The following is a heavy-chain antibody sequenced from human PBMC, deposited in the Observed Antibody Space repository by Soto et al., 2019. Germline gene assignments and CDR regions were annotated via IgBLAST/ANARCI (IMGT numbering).Heavy chain of an antibody. CDR3: ARGSSGWTGLLVDYFDY. Sequence: GGSLRLSCAASGFTFSSYDMHWVRQATGKGLEWVSAIGTAGDTYYPGSVKGRFTISRENAKNSLYLKMNSLRAGDTAVYYCARGSSGWTGLLVDYFDYWGQGTLVTVSS. V-gene: IGHV3-13*01. D-gene: IGHD6-19*01. CDR1: GFTFSSYD. J-gene: IGHJ4*02. CDR2: IGTAGDT.